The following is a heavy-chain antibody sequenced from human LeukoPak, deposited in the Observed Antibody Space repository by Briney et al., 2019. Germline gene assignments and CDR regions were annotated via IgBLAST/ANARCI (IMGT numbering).Heavy chain of an antibody. D-gene: IGHD5-18*01. CDR2: ISWNSGSI. Sequence: PGGSLRLSCAASGFTFDDYAMHWVRQAPGKGLEWVSGISWNSGSIGYADSVKGRFTISRDNAKNSLYLQMNSPSAEDMALYYCAKDGRRGYSYGRGFDYWGQGTLVTVSS. V-gene: IGHV3-9*03. J-gene: IGHJ4*02. CDR1: GFTFDDYA. CDR3: AKDGRRGYSYGRGFDY.